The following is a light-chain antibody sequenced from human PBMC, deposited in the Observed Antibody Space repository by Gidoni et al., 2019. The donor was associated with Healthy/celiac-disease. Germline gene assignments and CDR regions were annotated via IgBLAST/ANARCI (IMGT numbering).Light chain of an antibody. CDR1: QSLLHNNGYNY. CDR2: LGS. Sequence: DSVMTQSPLSLPVTPGEPASISCRSSQSLLHNNGYNYLDWYLQKPGQSPQLLIYLGSNRASGVPDRFSGSGSGTDFTLKISRVEAEDVGVYYCLQALQTLWTFGQGTKVEIK. J-gene: IGKJ1*01. V-gene: IGKV2-28*01. CDR3: LQALQTLWT.